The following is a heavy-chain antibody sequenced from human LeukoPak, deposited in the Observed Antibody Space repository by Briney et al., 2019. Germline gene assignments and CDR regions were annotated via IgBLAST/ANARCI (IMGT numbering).Heavy chain of an antibody. V-gene: IGHV4-34*01. CDR2: INHSGST. D-gene: IGHD1-26*01. J-gene: IGHJ1*01. CDR1: GGAFSGYY. Sequence: SETLSLTCAVYGGAFSGYYWSWIRQPPGKGLEWIGEINHSGSTNYNPSLKSRVTISVDTSKNQFSLKLSSVTAADTAVYYCARGVGRRKEYFQHWGQGTLVTVSS. CDR3: ARGVGRRKEYFQH.